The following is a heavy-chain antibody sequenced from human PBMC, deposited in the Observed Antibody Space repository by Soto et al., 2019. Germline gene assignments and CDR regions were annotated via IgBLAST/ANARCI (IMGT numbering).Heavy chain of an antibody. J-gene: IGHJ3*02. CDR2: IYSGGST. D-gene: IGHD3-22*01. CDR1: GFTVSSNY. CDR3: ASANAYSSGYNKDAFDI. Sequence: GGSLRLSCAASGFTVSSNYMSWVRQAPGKGLEWVSVIYSGGSTYYADSVKGRFTISRDKSKNTMYLQMNSMSAEDTAVYYCASANAYSSGYNKDAFDIWGQGTMVTVSS. V-gene: IGHV3-66*02.